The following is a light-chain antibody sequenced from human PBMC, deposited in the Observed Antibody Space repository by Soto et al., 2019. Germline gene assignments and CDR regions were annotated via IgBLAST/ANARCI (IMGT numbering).Light chain of an antibody. V-gene: IGKV1-12*01. J-gene: IGKJ4*01. CDR3: QQANSFPLT. Sequence: DIQRSRSPSYVSASVGDRVSITCRASQDIRSWLAWYQQRPGKAPKLLIYAATTLQSGVPSRFSGSGSGTTFTLTINNLQPEDFASYFCQQANSFPLTFGGGTKVDTK. CDR2: AAT. CDR1: QDIRSW.